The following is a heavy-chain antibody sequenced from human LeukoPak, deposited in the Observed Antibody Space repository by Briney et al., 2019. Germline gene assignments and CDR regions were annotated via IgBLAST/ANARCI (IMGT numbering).Heavy chain of an antibody. CDR3: ARMVGGTMISQDYYYYGMDV. CDR2: IYYSGST. J-gene: IGHJ6*02. CDR1: GGSIVSAY. D-gene: IGHD3-22*01. V-gene: IGHV4-59*01. Sequence: SSETLSLSSTVAGGSIVSAYWSWIRPPPGEELEWGWYIYYSGSTNYNPSLKSRVTISVDTSNNQFSLKLSSVAAADTAVYYCARMVGGTMISQDYYYYGMDVWGQGTTVTVSS.